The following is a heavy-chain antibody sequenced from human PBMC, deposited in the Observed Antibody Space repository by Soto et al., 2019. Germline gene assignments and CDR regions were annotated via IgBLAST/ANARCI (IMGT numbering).Heavy chain of an antibody. V-gene: IGHV4-31*03. CDR3: ARDTPIYGSGRGSFDP. D-gene: IGHD3-10*01. CDR1: GGSISSGGYY. CDR2: IYYSGST. J-gene: IGHJ5*02. Sequence: SETLSLTCTVSGGSISSGGYYWSWIRQHPGRGLEWIGYIYYSGSTCYNPSLKSRVTISVDTSKNQFSLKLSSVTAADTAVYYCARDTPIYGSGRGSFDPWGQGXLVTVYS.